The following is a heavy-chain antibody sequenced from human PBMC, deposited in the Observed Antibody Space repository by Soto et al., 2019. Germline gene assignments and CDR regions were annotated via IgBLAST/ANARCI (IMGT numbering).Heavy chain of an antibody. D-gene: IGHD5-18*01. V-gene: IGHV4-39*01. CDR2: IYYSGST. J-gene: IGHJ4*02. CDR3: ARLSGYSYGLPDY. Sequence: QLQLQESGPGLVKPSETLSLTCTVSGGSISSSSYYWGWIRQPPGKGLEWIGSIYYSGSTYYNPSLKSRVTTAVDTSKNQFSLKLSSVTAADTAVYYCARLSGYSYGLPDYWGQGTLVTVSS. CDR1: GGSISSSSYY.